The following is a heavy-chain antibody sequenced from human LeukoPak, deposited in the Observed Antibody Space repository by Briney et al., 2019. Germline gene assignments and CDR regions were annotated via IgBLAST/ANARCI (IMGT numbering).Heavy chain of an antibody. J-gene: IGHJ4*02. CDR1: GFTVSSNH. Sequence: PGGSLRLSCAASGFTVSSNHKSWVRQAPGKGLEWVSIIYGGGSTYYADSVKGRFTISRDNSKNTLYLQMNSLRAEDTAVYYCASERDYGGNSDWGQGTLATVSS. V-gene: IGHV3-66*01. CDR2: IYGGGST. D-gene: IGHD4-23*01. CDR3: ASERDYGGNSD.